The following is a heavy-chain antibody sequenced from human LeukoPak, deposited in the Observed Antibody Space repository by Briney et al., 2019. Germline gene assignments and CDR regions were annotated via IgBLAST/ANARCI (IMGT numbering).Heavy chain of an antibody. V-gene: IGHV3-23*01. J-gene: IGHJ4*02. CDR2: ISGDGSRT. Sequence: GGSLRLSCAASGFTFSNYAMSWVRRAPGKGLEWVSSISGDGSRTYYTDSVKGRFTISRDNSKNTLYLQMNSLRADETAVYYCASRPRADIGPLDFWGQGTLVTVSS. D-gene: IGHD1-14*01. CDR3: ASRPRADIGPLDF. CDR1: GFTFSNYA.